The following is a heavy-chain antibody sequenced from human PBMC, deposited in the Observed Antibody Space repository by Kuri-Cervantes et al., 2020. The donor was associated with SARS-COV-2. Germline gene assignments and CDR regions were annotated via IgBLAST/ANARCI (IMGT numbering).Heavy chain of an antibody. Sequence: LSLTCAASGFTFSSYSMNWVRQAPGKGLEWVSSISSSSSYIYYADSVKGRFTISRDNAKNSLYLQMNSLRAEDTAVYYCASGGGITMVRGATFDPWGQGTLVTVSS. D-gene: IGHD3-10*01. CDR2: ISSSSSYI. CDR1: GFTFSSYS. J-gene: IGHJ5*02. V-gene: IGHV3-21*01. CDR3: ASGGGITMVRGATFDP.